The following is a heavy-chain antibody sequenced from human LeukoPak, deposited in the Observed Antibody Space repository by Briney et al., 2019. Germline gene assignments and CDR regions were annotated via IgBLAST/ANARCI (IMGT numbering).Heavy chain of an antibody. CDR1: GGSISSYY. Sequence: PSETLSLTCTVSGGSISSYYWSWIRQPAGQGLEWIGRIYTSGSTSYNPSLKSRVTMSVDTSKNQFSLKLSSVTAADTAVYYSARVLSIAVAGFGAFDIWGQGTMVTVSS. CDR2: IYTSGST. D-gene: IGHD6-19*01. J-gene: IGHJ3*02. CDR3: ARVLSIAVAGFGAFDI. V-gene: IGHV4-4*07.